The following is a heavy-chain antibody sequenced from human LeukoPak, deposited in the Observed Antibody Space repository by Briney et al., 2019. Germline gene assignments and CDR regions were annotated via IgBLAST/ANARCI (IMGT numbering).Heavy chain of an antibody. V-gene: IGHV3-15*01. CDR2: IKSKTDGGTT. J-gene: IGHJ4*02. CDR3: TTDPPPNYYYDSSGYYILDSLGY. CDR1: GFTFSDAW. Sequence: GGPLRLSCAASGFTFSDAWMNWVRQAPGKGLEWVGRIKSKTDGGTTDYAAPVKGRFTISRDDSKNTLYLQMNSLKTEDTAVYYCTTDPPPNYYYDSSGYYILDSLGYWGQGTLVTVSS. D-gene: IGHD3-22*01.